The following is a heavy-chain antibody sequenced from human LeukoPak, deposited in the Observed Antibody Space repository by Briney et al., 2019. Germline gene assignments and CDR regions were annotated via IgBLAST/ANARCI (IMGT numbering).Heavy chain of an antibody. Sequence: GGSLRLSCAASVFTFSSYDMHWVRQATGKGLEWVSAIGTAGDTYYPGSVKGRFTISRENAKNSLYLQMNSLRAGDTAVYYCARGAHYYDSSGSFLWGQGTLVTVSS. CDR1: VFTFSSYD. V-gene: IGHV3-13*01. D-gene: IGHD3-22*01. J-gene: IGHJ4*02. CDR3: ARGAHYYDSSGSFL. CDR2: IGTAGDT.